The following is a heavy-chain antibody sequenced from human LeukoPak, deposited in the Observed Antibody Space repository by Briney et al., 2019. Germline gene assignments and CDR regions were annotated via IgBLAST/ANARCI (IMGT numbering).Heavy chain of an antibody. CDR1: GYTFTGYY. J-gene: IGHJ3*02. V-gene: IGHV1-2*02. D-gene: IGHD1-7*01. CDR3: ASYSITGTIHPDAFDI. CDR2: INPNSGGT. Sequence: ASVKVSCKASGYTFTGYYMHWVRQAPGQGLEWMGWINPNSGGTNYAQKFQGRVTMTRDTSISTAYMELSRLRSDDTAVYYCASYSITGTIHPDAFDIWGQGTMVTVSS.